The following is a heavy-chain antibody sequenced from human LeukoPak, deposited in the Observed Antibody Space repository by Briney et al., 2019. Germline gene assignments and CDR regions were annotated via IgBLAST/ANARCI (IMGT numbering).Heavy chain of an antibody. V-gene: IGHV4-39*07. CDR3: ARRGKIAAAGTNYYYYYMDV. J-gene: IGHJ6*03. CDR2: MYYRGST. D-gene: IGHD6-13*01. CDR1: GGSISSSSHY. Sequence: PSETLSLTCTVSGGSISSSSHYWGWIRQPPGKGLEWIGSMYYRGSTYHNPSLKSRVTISVDTSKNQFSLKLSSVTAADTAVYYCARRGKIAAAGTNYYYYYMDVWGKGTTVTVSS.